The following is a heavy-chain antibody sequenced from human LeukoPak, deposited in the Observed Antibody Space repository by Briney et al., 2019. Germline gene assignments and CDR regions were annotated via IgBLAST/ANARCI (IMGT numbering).Heavy chain of an antibody. CDR1: LFTFRRYE. J-gene: IGHJ6*02. Sequence: GGSLRLSHAASLFTFRRYEMIWVRQAPGKGLECVSAIRGSGGSTYYADSVKGRFTISRDNSKNTLYLQMNSLRAEDTAVYYCASRDIVVVPAARYGMGVWGQGTTVTVSS. V-gene: IGHV3-23*01. CDR3: ASRDIVVVPAARYGMGV. D-gene: IGHD2-2*01. CDR2: IRGSGGST.